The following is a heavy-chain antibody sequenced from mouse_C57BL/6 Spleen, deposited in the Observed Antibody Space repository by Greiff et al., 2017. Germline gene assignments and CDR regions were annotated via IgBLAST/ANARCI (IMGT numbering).Heavy chain of an antibody. CDR2: INYDGSST. D-gene: IGHD3-2*02. Sequence: EVNVVESEGGLVQPGGSMKLSCTASGFTFSDYYMAWVRQVPEKGLEWVANINYDGSSTYYLDSLKSRFIISRDNAKNILYLQMSSLKSEDTATYYCARDQGGYFDYWGQGTTLTVSS. CDR1: GFTFSDYY. J-gene: IGHJ2*01. V-gene: IGHV5-16*01. CDR3: ARDQGGYFDY.